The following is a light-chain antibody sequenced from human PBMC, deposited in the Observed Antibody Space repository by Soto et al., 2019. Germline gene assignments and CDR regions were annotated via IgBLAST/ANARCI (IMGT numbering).Light chain of an antibody. CDR3: SSRTTMSPYV. J-gene: IGLJ1*01. CDR2: EVS. Sequence: QSALTQPASVSGSPGQSITISCTGTSSDIGAYNSVSWYQQHPGKAPKLMIYEVSNRPSGVANRFSASKSGNTASLTISGLHADDEADYYCSSRTTMSPYVFGTGTKLTVL. CDR1: SSDIGAYNS. V-gene: IGLV2-14*01.